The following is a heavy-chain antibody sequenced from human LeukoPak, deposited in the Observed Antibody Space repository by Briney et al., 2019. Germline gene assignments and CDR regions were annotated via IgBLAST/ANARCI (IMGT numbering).Heavy chain of an antibody. Sequence: PSQTLSLTCTVSGDSITSGTYSWTWIRQPAGKGLEWIGRIYTSGSPNYNPSLKSRVTMSVDTSKNQFSLTLNSVTAADTALYYCARVSSVTLAGFDYWGQGTLVTVSS. J-gene: IGHJ4*02. D-gene: IGHD6-19*01. CDR2: IYTSGSP. V-gene: IGHV4-61*02. CDR1: GDSITSGTYS. CDR3: ARVSSVTLAGFDY.